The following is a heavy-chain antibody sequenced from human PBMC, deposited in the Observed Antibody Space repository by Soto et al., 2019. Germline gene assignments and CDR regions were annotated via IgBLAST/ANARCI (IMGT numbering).Heavy chain of an antibody. D-gene: IGHD2-15*01. CDR2: IKSKTDGGTT. V-gene: IGHV3-15*01. Sequence: GGSLRLSCAASGSTFSNAWMSWVRQAPGKGLEWVGRIKSKTDGGTTDYAAPVKGRFTISRDDSKNTLYLQMNSLKTEDAAVYYCTTASYCSGGSCYSASRFDYWGQGTLVTVSS. CDR3: TTASYCSGGSCYSASRFDY. CDR1: GSTFSNAW. J-gene: IGHJ4*02.